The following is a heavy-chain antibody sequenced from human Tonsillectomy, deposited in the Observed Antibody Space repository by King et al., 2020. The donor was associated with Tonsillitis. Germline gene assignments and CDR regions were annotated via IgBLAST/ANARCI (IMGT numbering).Heavy chain of an antibody. D-gene: IGHD5-18*01. J-gene: IGHJ6*03. Sequence: VQLQESGPGLVKPSQTLSLTCTVSGGSISSAAYYWSWIRQHPGKGLEWIGYIYYSGSTYYNPSLKSLVTISVDTSKNQFSLNLRSGTAADTAVYYCARLGYSYGYEGYYYYMDVWGKGTTVTVSS. V-gene: IGHV4-31*01. CDR1: GGSISSAAYY. CDR2: IYYSGST. CDR3: ARLGYSYGYEGYYYYMDV.